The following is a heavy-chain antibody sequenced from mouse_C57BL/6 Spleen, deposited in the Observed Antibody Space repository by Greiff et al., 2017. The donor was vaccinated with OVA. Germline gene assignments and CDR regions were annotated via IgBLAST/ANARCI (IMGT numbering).Heavy chain of an antibody. V-gene: IGHV1-72*01. CDR3: ARSDYYDSSYTYYYAMDY. Sequence: QVQLQQPGAELVKPGASVKLSCKASGYTFTSYWMHWVKQRPGRGLEWIGRIDPNSGGTKYNEKFKSKATLTVDKPSSTAYMQLSSQTSDDAAVCSCARSDYYDSSYTYYYAMDYWGQGTSVTVSS. CDR2: IDPNSGGT. J-gene: IGHJ4*01. CDR1: GYTFTSYW. D-gene: IGHD1-1*01.